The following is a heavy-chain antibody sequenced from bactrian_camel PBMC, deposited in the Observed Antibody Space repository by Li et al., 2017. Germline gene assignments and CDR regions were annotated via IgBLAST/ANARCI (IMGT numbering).Heavy chain of an antibody. J-gene: IGHJ4*01. D-gene: IGHD6*01. CDR2: INSGGMST. V-gene: IGHV3S40*01. CDR3: VADSYSWFRARH. Sequence: VQLVESGGGSVQPGGSLRLSCAASGFTFGDFYMSWVRQAPGKGLEWVAAINSGGMSTLYADSVKGRFTISRDNAKNTLYLQMNSLKTQDTAVYYCVADSYSWFRARHWGQGTQVTVS. CDR1: GFTFGDFY.